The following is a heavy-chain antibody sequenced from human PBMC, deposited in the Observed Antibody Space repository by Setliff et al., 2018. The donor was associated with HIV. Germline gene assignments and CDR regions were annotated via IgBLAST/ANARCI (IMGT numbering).Heavy chain of an antibody. Sequence: PSETLSLTCTVSGGSISSYYWSWIRQPPGKGLEWIGYIYYSGSTNYNPSLKSRVTISVDTSKNQFSLKLSSVTAADTAVYYCAKTSVGATGLYAFDIWGQGTMVTVSS. CDR2: IYYSGST. CDR3: AKTSVGATGLYAFDI. D-gene: IGHD1-26*01. CDR1: GGSISSYY. V-gene: IGHV4-59*08. J-gene: IGHJ3*02.